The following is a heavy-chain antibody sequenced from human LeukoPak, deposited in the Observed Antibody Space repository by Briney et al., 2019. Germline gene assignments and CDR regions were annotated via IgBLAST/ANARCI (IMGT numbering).Heavy chain of an antibody. CDR1: GITFSRSA. V-gene: IGHV1-58*01. CDR3: ARLSDYCDSSGRDY. Sequence: ASVRVSCKASGITFSRSAVQWVRQARGQGLEWIGWIVVGSGNTNYAQNFHERVIITRDMSTSTAYMELSSLRSEDTAVYYCARLSDYCDSSGRDYWGQGTLVTVSS. D-gene: IGHD3-22*01. CDR2: IVVGSGNT. J-gene: IGHJ4*02.